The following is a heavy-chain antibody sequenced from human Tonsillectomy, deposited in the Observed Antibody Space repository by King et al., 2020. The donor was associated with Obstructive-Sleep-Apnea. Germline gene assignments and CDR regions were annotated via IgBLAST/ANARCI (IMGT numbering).Heavy chain of an antibody. J-gene: IGHJ5*02. D-gene: IGHD3-3*01. CDR3: AKDRKRTIFGVVNRGAFDP. V-gene: IGHV3-23*04. CDR2: ISGSGGSP. Sequence: VQLVESGGGLVQPGGSLRLSCAASGFTFSSYAMSWVRQAPGKGLEWVSAISGSGGSPYSADSVKGRFTISRDNSKNTLYLQMNSLRAEDTAVYYCAKDRKRTIFGVVNRGAFDPWGQGTLVTVSS. CDR1: GFTFSSYA.